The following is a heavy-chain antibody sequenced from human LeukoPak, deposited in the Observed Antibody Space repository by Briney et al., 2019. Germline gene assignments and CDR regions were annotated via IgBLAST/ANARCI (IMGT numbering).Heavy chain of an antibody. CDR3: ARRKAYCSGSLCYADY. Sequence: SETLSLTCAVSGGSINSGRYYWGWIRQPPGKGLAWIGSIFYSGSTYYNPSLKSRVTISVDTSKNQFSLKLSSVTAADTAVYYCARRKAYCSGSLCYADYCGQGSLVTVSS. D-gene: IGHD2-15*01. CDR2: IFYSGST. J-gene: IGHJ4*02. CDR1: GGSINSGRYY. V-gene: IGHV4-39*01.